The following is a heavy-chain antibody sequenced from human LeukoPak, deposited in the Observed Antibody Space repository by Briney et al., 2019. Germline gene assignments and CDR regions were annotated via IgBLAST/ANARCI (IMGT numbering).Heavy chain of an antibody. CDR2: ISYDGSNK. D-gene: IGHD1-26*01. CDR1: GFTFSSYG. V-gene: IGHV3-30*18. CDR3: AKVGKWIVGAPEGGSY. Sequence: GGSLRLSCAASGFTFSSYGMHWVRQAPGKGLEWVAVISYDGSNKYYADSVKGRFTISRDNSKNTLYLQMNSLRAKDTAVYYCAKVGKWIVGAPEGGSYWGQGTLVTVSS. J-gene: IGHJ4*02.